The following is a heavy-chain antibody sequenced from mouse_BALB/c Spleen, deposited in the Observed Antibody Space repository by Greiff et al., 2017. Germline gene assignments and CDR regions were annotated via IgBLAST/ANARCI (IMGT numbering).Heavy chain of an antibody. Sequence: QVQLQQSAAELARPGASVKMSCKASGYTFTSYTMHWVKQRPGQGLEWIGYINPSSGYTEYNQKFKDKTTLTADKSSSTAYMQLSSLTSEDSAVYYCARDYGYEDAMDYWGQGTSVTVSS. D-gene: IGHD1-2*01. V-gene: IGHV1-4*02. CDR2: INPSSGYT. CDR1: GYTFTSYT. CDR3: ARDYGYEDAMDY. J-gene: IGHJ4*01.